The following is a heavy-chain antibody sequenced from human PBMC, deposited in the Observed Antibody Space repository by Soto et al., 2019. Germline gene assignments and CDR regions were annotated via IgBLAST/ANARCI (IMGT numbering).Heavy chain of an antibody. J-gene: IGHJ6*02. CDR1: GFTFGSYV. V-gene: IGHV3-30*03. D-gene: IGHD3-16*02. CDR3: ARESASLSYSSYAMGV. CDR2: ISHDGSNC. Sequence: GGSLRLSCAASGFTFGSYVMHWVRQAPGKGLEWVTLISHDGSNCYYADSVKGRFTFSRDNSKNTLYLQMNRLRAEDTAVYYCARESASLSYSSYAMGVWGPGTTVTVFS.